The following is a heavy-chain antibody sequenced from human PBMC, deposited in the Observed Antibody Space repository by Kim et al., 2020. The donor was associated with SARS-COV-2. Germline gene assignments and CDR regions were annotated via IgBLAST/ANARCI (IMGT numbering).Heavy chain of an antibody. J-gene: IGHJ4*02. CDR3: ARGRGDIVVVVAATPPSFDY. CDR2: IYYSGST. Sequence: SETLSLTCTVSGGSVSSGSYYWSWIRQPPGKGLEWIGYIYYSGSTNYNPSLKSRVTISVDTSKNQFSLKPSSVTAADTAVYYCARGRGDIVVVVAATPPSFDYWGQGTLVTVSS. V-gene: IGHV4-61*01. D-gene: IGHD2-15*01. CDR1: GGSVSSGSYY.